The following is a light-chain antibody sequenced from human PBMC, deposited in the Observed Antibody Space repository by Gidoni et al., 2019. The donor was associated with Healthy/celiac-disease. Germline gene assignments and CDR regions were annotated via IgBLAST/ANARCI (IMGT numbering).Light chain of an antibody. CDR2: DAS. V-gene: IGKV1-5*01. Sequence: DIKRTQSPSTLSASVADRVTITCRASQSISSWLAWYQQQPGKAPKLLSYDASSLESGVPSRFSGSGSGTAFTLTISSLQPDDFATYYCQQYNSYSPFFGQGTKLEIK. CDR3: QQYNSYSPF. CDR1: QSISSW. J-gene: IGKJ2*01.